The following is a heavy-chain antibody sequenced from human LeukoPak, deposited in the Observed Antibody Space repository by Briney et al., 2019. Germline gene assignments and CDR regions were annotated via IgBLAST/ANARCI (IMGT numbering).Heavy chain of an antibody. Sequence: GGSLRLSCVASGFTFSSYWMSWVRQAPGKGPEWVANIKQESGEIYHVDSVKGRFTISRDNAKNSLYLQMNSLRAEDTAVYYCARDINSGWYGLLDVWGKGTTVTVSS. D-gene: IGHD6-19*01. V-gene: IGHV3-7*01. CDR2: IKQESGEI. CDR3: ARDINSGWYGLLDV. J-gene: IGHJ6*04. CDR1: GFTFSSYW.